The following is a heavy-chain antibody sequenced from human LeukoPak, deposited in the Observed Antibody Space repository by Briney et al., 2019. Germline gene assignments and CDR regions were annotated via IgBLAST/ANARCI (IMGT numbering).Heavy chain of an antibody. CDR1: GDILNSYS. Sequence: ASVKVSCKASGDILNSYSISWVRQAPGQGLEWMGGIIPMFGSANYAQKFQGRVTITTDQSTTTAYMELSSLSSEDTAVYYCARVGRSRGSLPNSYPYMDVWGKGTRVTVSS. CDR3: ARVGRSRGSLPNSYPYMDV. V-gene: IGHV1-69*05. D-gene: IGHD1-26*01. J-gene: IGHJ6*03. CDR2: IIPMFGSA.